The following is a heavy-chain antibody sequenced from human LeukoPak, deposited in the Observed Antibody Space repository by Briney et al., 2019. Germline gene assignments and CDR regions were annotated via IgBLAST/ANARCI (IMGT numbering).Heavy chain of an antibody. CDR1: GYSFNDYA. CDR3: ARSIWYNRQYYFDS. CDR2: INCGNGKT. D-gene: IGHD1-14*01. J-gene: IGHJ4*02. Sequence: ASVKVSCKASGYSFNDYAMQWVRQAPGQRLEWMGWINCGNGKTKYSEKFQGRVTITRDQSATTAYLDLSSLRSEDTAIYYCARSIWYNRQYYFDSWGQGTQVTVAS. V-gene: IGHV1-3*01.